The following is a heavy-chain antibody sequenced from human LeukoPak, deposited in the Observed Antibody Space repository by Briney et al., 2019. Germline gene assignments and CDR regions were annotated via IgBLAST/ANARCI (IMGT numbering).Heavy chain of an antibody. CDR2: VFWNGVDK. J-gene: IGHJ6*02. D-gene: IGHD3-16*02. CDR3: SKDISAGGLDV. CDR1: GFIVNDHA. Sequence: PGRSLRLSRVASGFIVNDHAMHWVRQTPGKGLEWVAGVFWNGVDKGYANSVKGRFTIFRDNAKNSMYLQMNSLRIEDTALYYCSKDISAGGLDVWGPGTPVTVSS. V-gene: IGHV3-9*01.